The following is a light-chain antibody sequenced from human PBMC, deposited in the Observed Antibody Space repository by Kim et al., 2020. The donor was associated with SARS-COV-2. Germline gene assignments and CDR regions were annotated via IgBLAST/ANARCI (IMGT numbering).Light chain of an antibody. Sequence: DIQMTQSPSTLSAFVGNRVTITCRARQSVDSWLDWYQQKPGKAPKLLIYQASKLASGVPSRFSGSGSGTDFTLTISNLQPDDSAIYYCKQYETYWTFGPGTKVDIK. CDR2: QAS. J-gene: IGKJ1*01. CDR3: KQYETYWT. CDR1: QSVDSW. V-gene: IGKV1-5*03.